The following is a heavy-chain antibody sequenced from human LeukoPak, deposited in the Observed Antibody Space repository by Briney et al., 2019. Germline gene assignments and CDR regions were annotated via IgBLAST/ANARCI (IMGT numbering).Heavy chain of an antibody. CDR3: ARQQQQLWYD. Sequence: GGSLRLSCAASGFTFSSYEMNWVRQAPGKGLEWVSYISSSAGTTYYADSVKGRFTISRDNAKNSLYLQMNSLRAEDTAVYVCARQQQQLWYDWGQGTLVTVSS. CDR2: ISSSAGTT. V-gene: IGHV3-48*03. D-gene: IGHD5-18*01. CDR1: GFTFSSYE. J-gene: IGHJ4*02.